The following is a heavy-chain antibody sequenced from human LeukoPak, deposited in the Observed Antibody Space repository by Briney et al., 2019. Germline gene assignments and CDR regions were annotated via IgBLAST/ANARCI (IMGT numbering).Heavy chain of an antibody. CDR3: ARLGRDGDYESWFDP. D-gene: IGHD4-17*01. J-gene: IGHJ5*02. Sequence: PSETLSLTCSVSGGXISSSSYYWGWIRQPPGKGLKWIGTIYYSGSTYYNPSLKSRVTISADTSKNQFSLKLSSVTAADTAVYYCARLGRDGDYESWFDPWGQGTLVTVSS. CDR2: IYYSGST. V-gene: IGHV4-39*01. CDR1: GGXISSSSYY.